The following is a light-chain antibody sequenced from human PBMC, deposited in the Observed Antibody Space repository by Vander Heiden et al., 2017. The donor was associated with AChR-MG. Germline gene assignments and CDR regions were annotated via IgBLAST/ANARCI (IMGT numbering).Light chain of an antibody. J-gene: IGLJ3*02. Sequence: SYELTQPPSVPVAPGQTARITCPGDALPTQKAEWYQQKPGQAPVLVIYKDSERPAGVPERFSGSSSGTTVTLTISGVQAEDEADYYCQSADSSGTYWVFGGGTKLTVL. CDR3: QSADSSGTYWV. CDR2: KDS. CDR1: ALPTQK. V-gene: IGLV3-25*03.